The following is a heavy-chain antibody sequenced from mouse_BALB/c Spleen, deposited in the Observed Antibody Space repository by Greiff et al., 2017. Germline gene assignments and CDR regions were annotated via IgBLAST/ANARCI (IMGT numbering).Heavy chain of an antibody. CDR3: TRRGLGPYFDY. CDR2: IRLKSNNYAT. J-gene: IGHJ2*01. V-gene: IGHV6-6*02. Sequence: EVQGVESGGGLVQPGGSMKLSCVASGFTFSNYWMNWVRQSPEKGLEWVAEIRLKSNNYATHYAESVKGRFTISRDDSKSSVYLQMNNLRAEDTGIYYCTRRGLGPYFDYWGQGTTLTVSS. CDR1: GFTFSNYW. D-gene: IGHD4-1*01.